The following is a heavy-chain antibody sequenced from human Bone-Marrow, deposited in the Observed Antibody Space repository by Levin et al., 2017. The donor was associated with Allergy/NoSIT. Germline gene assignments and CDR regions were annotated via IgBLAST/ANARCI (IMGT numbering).Heavy chain of an antibody. CDR2: FDPEDGET. D-gene: IGHD3-3*01. CDR1: GYTLTELS. J-gene: IGHJ6*02. CDR3: ATRGFSTVSTIFGVANYYYYGMDV. V-gene: IGHV1-24*01. Sequence: GESLKISCKVSGYTLTELSMHWVRQAPGKGLEWMGGFDPEDGETIYAQKFQGRVTMTEDTSTDTAYMELSSLRSEDTAVYYCATRGFSTVSTIFGVANYYYYGMDVWGQGTTVTVSS.